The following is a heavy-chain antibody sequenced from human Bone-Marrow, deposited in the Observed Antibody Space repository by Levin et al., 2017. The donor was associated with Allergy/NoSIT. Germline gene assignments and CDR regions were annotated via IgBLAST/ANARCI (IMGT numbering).Heavy chain of an antibody. Sequence: GGSLRLSCAASGFTFSNYWMSWVRQAPGKGLEWVANIRQDGSDRYYVDSVKGRFIISRDNAKNSLYLQMNSLRAEDTAVYYCATSKAAAANDWGQGTLVTVSS. J-gene: IGHJ4*02. V-gene: IGHV3-7*03. CDR2: IRQDGSDR. CDR3: ATSKAAAAND. CDR1: GFTFSNYW. D-gene: IGHD6-13*01.